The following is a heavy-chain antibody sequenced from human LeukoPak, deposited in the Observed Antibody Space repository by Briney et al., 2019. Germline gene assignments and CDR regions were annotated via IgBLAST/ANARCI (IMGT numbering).Heavy chain of an antibody. Sequence: SETLSLTCSVSGGSMNFYYWGWVRQPAGKGLEWIGRIYTSGTTKYSPSLESRVTMSIDTSKSQFTLTPTSVTAADTAVYFCARGQVGTIETRKPAFDIWGQGTMVAVSS. CDR3: ARGQVGTIETRKPAFDI. D-gene: IGHD5-12*01. CDR1: GGSMNFYY. CDR2: IYTSGTT. V-gene: IGHV4-4*07. J-gene: IGHJ3*02.